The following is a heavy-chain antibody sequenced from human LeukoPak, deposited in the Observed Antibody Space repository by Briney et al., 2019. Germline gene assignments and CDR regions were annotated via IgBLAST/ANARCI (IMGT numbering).Heavy chain of an antibody. CDR1: GFTFSSYG. D-gene: IGHD3-10*01. J-gene: IGHJ4*02. Sequence: PGRSLGLSCAASGFTFSSYGMHWVRQAPGKGLEWVAVISYDGSNKYYADSVKGRFTISRDNSKNTLYLQMNSLRAEDTAVYYCAKDLRGSGSYPYYWGQGTLVTVSS. CDR3: AKDLRGSGSYPYY. V-gene: IGHV3-30*18. CDR2: ISYDGSNK.